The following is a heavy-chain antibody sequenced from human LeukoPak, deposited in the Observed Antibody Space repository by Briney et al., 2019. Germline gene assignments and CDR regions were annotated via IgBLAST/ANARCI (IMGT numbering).Heavy chain of an antibody. V-gene: IGHV4-30-4*08. CDR3: ARVVEVPAASPGYFQH. J-gene: IGHJ1*01. Sequence: SQTLSLTCTVSGGSISSGDDYWSWIRQPPGKGLEWIGYIYYSGSPYYNPSLKSRVTISVDTSKNQFSLKLSSVTAADTAVYYCARVVEVPAASPGYFQHWGQGTLVTVSS. CDR2: IYYSGSP. CDR1: GGSISSGDDY. D-gene: IGHD2-2*01.